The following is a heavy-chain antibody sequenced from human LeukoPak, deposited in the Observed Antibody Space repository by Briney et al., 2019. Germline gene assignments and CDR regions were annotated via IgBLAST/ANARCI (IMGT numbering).Heavy chain of an antibody. V-gene: IGHV4-30-2*01. Sequence: SETLSLTCAVSGGSISSGVYSWSWIRQPPGKGLEWIGSIYHSGGTYYNPSLRSRVTLSLDRSNNQFSLRLNSVTAADTAVYYCARGLDYYGSGSYLDNWFDPWGQGTLVTVSS. CDR1: GGSISSGVYS. CDR2: IYHSGGT. CDR3: ARGLDYYGSGSYLDNWFDP. J-gene: IGHJ5*02. D-gene: IGHD3-10*01.